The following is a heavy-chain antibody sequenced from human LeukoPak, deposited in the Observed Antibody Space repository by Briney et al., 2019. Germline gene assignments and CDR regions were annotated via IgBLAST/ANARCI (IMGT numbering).Heavy chain of an antibody. V-gene: IGHV3-21*01. J-gene: IGHJ4*02. D-gene: IGHD3-9*01. CDR1: GFTFNTFN. Sequence: GGSLRLSCAASGFTFNTFNMNWVRQAPGKELDWVSSITSGGDYIYYADSVKGRFTTSRGNAKNSLSLQLNSLRVEDTAVYYCARGYYDVLAASYKWTPDYWGQGTLVTVSS. CDR2: ITSGGDYI. CDR3: ARGYYDVLAASYKWTPDY.